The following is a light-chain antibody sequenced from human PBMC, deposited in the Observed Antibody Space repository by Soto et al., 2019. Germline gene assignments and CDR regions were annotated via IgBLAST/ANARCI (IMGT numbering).Light chain of an antibody. CDR3: GTWDSSLSADVV. CDR1: SSNIGNNY. V-gene: IGLV1-51*01. CDR2: DNN. J-gene: IGLJ2*01. Sequence: QSVLTQPPSVSAAPGQKVTISCSGSSSNIGNNYLSWYQQLPGTAPKLLIYDNNKRPSGIPDRFSGSKSGTSATLGITGRPTGDEADYYCGTWDSSLSADVVFGGGTKLTVL.